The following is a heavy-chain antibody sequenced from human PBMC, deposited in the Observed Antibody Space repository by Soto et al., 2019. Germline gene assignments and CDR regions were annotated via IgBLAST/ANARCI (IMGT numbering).Heavy chain of an antibody. D-gene: IGHD3-9*01. CDR1: GYTFTGYH. Sequence: ASLKVSCKASGYTFTGYHMHCGRQAPGQGLEWMGWINPNSGGTNYAQKFQGWVTMTRDTSISTAYMELSRLRSDDTAVYYCARGGLQYFDWSPMDVWGQGTTVTVSS. CDR3: ARGGLQYFDWSPMDV. CDR2: INPNSGGT. V-gene: IGHV1-2*04. J-gene: IGHJ6*02.